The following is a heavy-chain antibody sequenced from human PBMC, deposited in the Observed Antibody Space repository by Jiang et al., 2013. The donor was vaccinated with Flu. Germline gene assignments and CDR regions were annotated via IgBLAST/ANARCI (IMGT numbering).Heavy chain of an antibody. CDR1: GDSVSSNSAA. D-gene: IGHD2-15*01. J-gene: IGHJ4*02. Sequence: QTLSLTCAISGDSVSSNSAAWNWIRQSPSRGLEWLGRAYYRSQWYIDYAMTVKGRIIVTPDTSKNQFSLQLNSVTPQDTAVYYCVRGAGAADFWGQGTLVTVSS. CDR3: VRGAGAADF. V-gene: IGHV6-1*01. CDR2: AYYRSQWYI.